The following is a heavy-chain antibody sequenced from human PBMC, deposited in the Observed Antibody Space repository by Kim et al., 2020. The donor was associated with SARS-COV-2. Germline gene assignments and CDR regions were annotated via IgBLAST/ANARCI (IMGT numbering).Heavy chain of an antibody. CDR1: GFIFSNYA. CDR2: ITSGGAKT. D-gene: IGHD6-19*01. Sequence: GGSLRLSCAASGFIFSNYAMSWVRQAPGKGLEWVSGITSGGAKTFYADSVKGRFTISRDNSKSTLYLQMNSLRAEDTAVFYCAKASSVWTFDYWGQGTLVTASS. J-gene: IGHJ4*02. CDR3: AKASSVWTFDY. V-gene: IGHV3-23*01.